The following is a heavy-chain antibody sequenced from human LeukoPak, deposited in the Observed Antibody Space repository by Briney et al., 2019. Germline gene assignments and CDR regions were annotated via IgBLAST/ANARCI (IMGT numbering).Heavy chain of an antibody. CDR3: ARDRIAAAGINWFDP. D-gene: IGHD6-13*01. CDR2: ISYDGSNK. CDR1: GFTFSSYA. V-gene: IGHV3-30-3*01. J-gene: IGHJ5*02. Sequence: GGSLRLSCAASGFTFSSYAMHWVRQAPGKGLEWVAVISYDGSNKYYADSVKGRFTISRDNSKNMLYLQMNSLRAEDTAVYYCARDRIAAAGINWFDPWGQGTLVTVSS.